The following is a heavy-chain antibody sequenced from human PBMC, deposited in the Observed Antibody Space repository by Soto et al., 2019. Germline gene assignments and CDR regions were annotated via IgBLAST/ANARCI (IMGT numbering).Heavy chain of an antibody. CDR3: ARARFFHYSNPRMDV. CDR2: IYYSGTT. Sequence: SETLSLTCTVSGGSISSYYWSWIRQPPGKGLEWIGYIYYSGTTSYNPSLNSRVTMSVDTSKNQFSLKVNSVTAADTAVYYCARARFFHYSNPRMDVWGQGTTVTVSS. CDR1: GGSISSYY. D-gene: IGHD4-4*01. J-gene: IGHJ6*02. V-gene: IGHV4-59*01.